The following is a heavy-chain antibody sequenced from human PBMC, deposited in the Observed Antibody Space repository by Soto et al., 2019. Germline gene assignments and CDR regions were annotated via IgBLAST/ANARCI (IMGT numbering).Heavy chain of an antibody. D-gene: IGHD3-3*01. J-gene: IGHJ6*02. CDR3: ARGRDTIFRVVSYYGMDV. CDR2: INHSGST. Sequence: SETLSLTCAVYGGSFSGYYWSWIRQPPGKGLEWIGEINHSGSTNYNPSLKSRVTISVDTSKNQFSLKLSSVTAADTAVYYCARGRDTIFRVVSYYGMDVWGQGTTVTVSS. CDR1: GGSFSGYY. V-gene: IGHV4-34*01.